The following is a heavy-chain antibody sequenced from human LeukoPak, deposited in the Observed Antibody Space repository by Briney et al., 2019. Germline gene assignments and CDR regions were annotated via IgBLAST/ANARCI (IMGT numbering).Heavy chain of an antibody. D-gene: IGHD3-10*01. J-gene: IGHJ4*02. CDR2: IYYSGST. V-gene: IGHV4-31*03. CDR3: ARDLRSTGNYFDY. CDR1: GGSISSGGYY. Sequence: SETLSLTCTVSGGSISSGGYYWSWIRQHPGKGLEWIGYIYYSGSTYYNPSLKSRVTISVDRSKNQFSLKLSSVTAADTAVYYCARDLRSTGNYFDYWGQGTLVTVSS.